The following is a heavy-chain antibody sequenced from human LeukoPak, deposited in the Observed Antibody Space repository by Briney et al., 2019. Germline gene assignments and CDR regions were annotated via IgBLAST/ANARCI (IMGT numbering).Heavy chain of an antibody. Sequence: SVKVSCKASGGTFSSYAISWVRQAPGQGLEWMGGIIPIFGTANYAQKFPGRVTITADESTSTAYMELSSLRSEDTAVYYCARVFIAKARVGAFDIWGQGTMVTVSS. D-gene: IGHD6-13*01. V-gene: IGHV1-69*13. CDR2: IIPIFGTA. CDR1: GGTFSSYA. CDR3: ARVFIAKARVGAFDI. J-gene: IGHJ3*02.